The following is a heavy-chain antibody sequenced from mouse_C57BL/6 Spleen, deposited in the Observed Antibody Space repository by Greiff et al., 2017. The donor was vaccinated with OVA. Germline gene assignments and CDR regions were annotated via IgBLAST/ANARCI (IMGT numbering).Heavy chain of an antibody. CDR3: ARQSHYSNYDYFDY. Sequence: QVQLKESGPGLVAPSPSLSITCTVSGFSLTSYGVHWVRQPPGKGLEWLVVIWSDGSTTYNSALKSRLSISKDNSKSQVFLKMNSLQTDDTAMDYCARQSHYSNYDYFDYWGQGTTLTVSS. D-gene: IGHD2-5*01. J-gene: IGHJ2*01. V-gene: IGHV2-6-1*01. CDR1: GFSLTSYG. CDR2: IWSDGST.